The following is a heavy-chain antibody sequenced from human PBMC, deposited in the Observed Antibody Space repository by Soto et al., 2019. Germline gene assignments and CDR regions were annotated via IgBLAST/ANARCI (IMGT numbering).Heavy chain of an antibody. Sequence: ASVKVSCKASGYDFSSYPINWVRQAPGQRPEWVGWINVANGNTQYSRKVQDRVTITRDTSATTVYMLLSSLRSEDTAVYFCARRGLPSTIGGAAWAYLDHWGQGSLVIV. CDR3: ARRGLPSTIGGAAWAYLDH. CDR1: GYDFSSYP. J-gene: IGHJ4*02. CDR2: INVANGNT. D-gene: IGHD1-26*01. V-gene: IGHV1-3*01.